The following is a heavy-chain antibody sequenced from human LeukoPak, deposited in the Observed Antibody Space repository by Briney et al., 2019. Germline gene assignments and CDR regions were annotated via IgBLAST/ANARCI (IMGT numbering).Heavy chain of an antibody. CDR3: VIWGDYDVLTGYYVPDY. V-gene: IGHV3-23*01. CDR2: ITGSGTNT. Sequence: GASLRLPCVASGFTFSNYAMSWVRQAPGKGLEWVSAITGSGTNTYYADSVKGRFTISGDNSKNTVFLQMNSLRHEDTAIYYCVIWGDYDVLTGYYVPDYWGKGTLVTVSS. D-gene: IGHD3-9*01. CDR1: GFTFSNYA. J-gene: IGHJ4*02.